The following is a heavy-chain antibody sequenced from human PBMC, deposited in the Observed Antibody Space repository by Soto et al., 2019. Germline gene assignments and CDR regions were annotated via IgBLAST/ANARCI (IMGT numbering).Heavy chain of an antibody. D-gene: IGHD2-15*01. Sequence: SVKVSCKASGGTFSSYAISWVRQAPGQGLEWMGGIIPIFGTANYAQKFQGRVTITADESTSTAYMELSSLRSEDTAVYYCARWGDCSGGSCHYYYCGMDVSGQGTTGTVSS. J-gene: IGHJ6*02. CDR2: IIPIFGTA. CDR1: GGTFSSYA. V-gene: IGHV1-69*13. CDR3: ARWGDCSGGSCHYYYCGMDV.